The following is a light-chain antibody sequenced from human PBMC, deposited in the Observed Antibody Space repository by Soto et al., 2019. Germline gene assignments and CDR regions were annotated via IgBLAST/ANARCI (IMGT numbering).Light chain of an antibody. CDR3: QQYDNLPYT. CDR1: QDISNY. V-gene: IGKV1-33*01. CDR2: DAS. Sequence: DIQMTQSPSSLSASVGDRVTITCQASQDISNYLNWYQQKPGKAPKLLIYDASNLETRVPSRFSRSGSGTDFTFTISSLQPEDIATYYCQQYDNLPYTFGQGTKLEIK. J-gene: IGKJ2*01.